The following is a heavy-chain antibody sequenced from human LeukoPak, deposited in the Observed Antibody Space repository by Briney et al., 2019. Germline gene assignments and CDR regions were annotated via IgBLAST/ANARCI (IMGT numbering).Heavy chain of an antibody. CDR3: AKVVSGYHFDY. J-gene: IGHJ4*02. Sequence: GGSLRLSCAASGFTFSSYGMSWVRRAPGKGPEWVSGISGSGGNTYYADSVKGRFTISRDNSQNTLYLQLNTLRAEDTAVYYCAKVVSGYHFDYWGQGTLVTVSS. V-gene: IGHV3-23*01. CDR1: GFTFSSYG. D-gene: IGHD5-12*01. CDR2: ISGSGGNT.